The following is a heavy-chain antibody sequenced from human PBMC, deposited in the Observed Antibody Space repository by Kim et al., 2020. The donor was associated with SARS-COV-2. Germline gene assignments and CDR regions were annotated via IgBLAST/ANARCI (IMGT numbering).Heavy chain of an antibody. J-gene: IGHJ4*02. V-gene: IGHV3-13*01. CDR1: GFTFSSYD. CDR2: IGTAGDT. D-gene: IGHD3-22*01. CDR3: ARGYYYDSSGYPYFDY. Sequence: GGSLRLSCAASGFTFSSYDMHWVRQATGKGLEWVSAIGTAGDTYYPGSVKGRFTISRENAKNSLYLQMNSLRAGDTAVYYCARGYYYDSSGYPYFDYWGQGTLVTVSS.